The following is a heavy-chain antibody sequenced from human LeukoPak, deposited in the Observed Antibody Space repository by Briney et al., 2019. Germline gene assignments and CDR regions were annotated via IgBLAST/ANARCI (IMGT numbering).Heavy chain of an antibody. J-gene: IGHJ4*02. V-gene: IGHV1-69*02. CDR2: IIPILGIA. CDR1: GGTFSSYT. CDR3: ARVRYCSSTSCYTFDY. Sequence: SVKVSCKASGGTFSSYTISWVRQAPGQGLEWMGRIIPILGIANYAQKFQGRVTITADKSTSTAYMELSSMRSEDTAVYYCARVRYCSSTSCYTFDYWGQGTLVTVSS. D-gene: IGHD2-2*02.